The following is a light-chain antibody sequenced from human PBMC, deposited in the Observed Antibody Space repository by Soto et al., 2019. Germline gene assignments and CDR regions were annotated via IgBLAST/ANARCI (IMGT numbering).Light chain of an antibody. CDR2: WAS. J-gene: IGKJ2*01. V-gene: IGKV4-1*01. Sequence: DIVMTQSPDSLAVSLGERATINCKSSQSVLYSSNNNNYLAWYQQQPGQPPKLIIYWASTRESGVPDRFSGSGSGTDFPLTISSLQAEDVAVYYCHQYYTTPYTYGQGTRLEIK. CDR1: QSVLYSSNNNNY. CDR3: HQYYTTPYT.